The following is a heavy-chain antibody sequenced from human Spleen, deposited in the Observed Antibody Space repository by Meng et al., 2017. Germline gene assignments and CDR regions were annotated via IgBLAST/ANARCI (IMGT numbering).Heavy chain of an antibody. CDR3: ARGGYYYDSSGYYENWFDP. D-gene: IGHD3-22*01. CDR1: DDSISSYY. CDR2: IYYSGST. V-gene: IGHV4-59*01. J-gene: IGHJ5*02. Sequence: SETLSLTCTVSDDSISSYYWNWIRQPPGKGLEWIGYIYYSGSTNYNPSLKSRVTISVDTSKNQFSLKLSSVTAADTAVYYCARGGYYYDSSGYYENWFDPWGQGTLVTVSS.